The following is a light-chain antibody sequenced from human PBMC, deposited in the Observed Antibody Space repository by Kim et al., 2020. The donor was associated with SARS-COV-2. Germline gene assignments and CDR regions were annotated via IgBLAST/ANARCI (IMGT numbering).Light chain of an antibody. CDR3: AAWDDSLSGHWV. CDR1: SSNIGSNH. V-gene: IGLV1-47*01. CDR2: RNH. J-gene: IGLJ3*02. Sequence: QSVLTQPPSASGTPGQRVTISCSGSSSNIGSNHVYWYQQLPGTAPKLLIYRNHLRPSGVPDRFSGSKSGTSASLAISGPRSEDEAGYYCAAWDDSLSGHWVFGGGTQLTVL.